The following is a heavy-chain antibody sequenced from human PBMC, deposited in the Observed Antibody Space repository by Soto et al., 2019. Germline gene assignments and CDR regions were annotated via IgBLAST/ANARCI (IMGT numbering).Heavy chain of an antibody. J-gene: IGHJ5*02. D-gene: IGHD5-18*01. CDR1: GGSISSGDYY. Sequence: PSETLSLTCTVSGGSISSGDYYCSWIRQPPGKGLGWIGYIYYSGSTYYNPSLKSRVTISVDPPKNHFSLRLSSVTAADTAVYSCASQNLGYSTFAPGGQEPLVTVSS. V-gene: IGHV4-30-4*01. CDR2: IYYSGST. CDR3: ASQNLGYSTFAP.